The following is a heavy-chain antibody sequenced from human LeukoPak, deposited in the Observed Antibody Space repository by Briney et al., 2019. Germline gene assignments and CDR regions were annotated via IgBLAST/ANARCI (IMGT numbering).Heavy chain of an antibody. J-gene: IGHJ4*02. Sequence: GESLKISCKGSGYSFTYWIGWVRQMPGKGLEWMGIIYPGDSDTRYSPSFQGQVTISADKSISTAYLQWSSLKASDTAMYYCARAGLKQWLSTYYFDYWGQGTLVTVSS. V-gene: IGHV5-51*01. D-gene: IGHD6-19*01. CDR2: IYPGDSDT. CDR1: GYSFTYW. CDR3: ARAGLKQWLSTYYFDY.